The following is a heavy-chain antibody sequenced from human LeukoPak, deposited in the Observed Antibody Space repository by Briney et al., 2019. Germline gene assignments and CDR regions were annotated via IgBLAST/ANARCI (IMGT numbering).Heavy chain of an antibody. CDR1: GGTFSNFA. CDR3: ARAGLRGYSYGLDDYYYYYGMDV. Sequence: SVKVSCKASGGTFSNFAISWVRQAPGQGLEWMGRIIPLLDMTNYAQNFQGRVTITADKSTSTAYMELSSLRSEDTAVYYCARAGLRGYSYGLDDYYYYYGMDVWGQGTTVTVSS. V-gene: IGHV1-69*04. D-gene: IGHD5-18*01. CDR2: IIPLLDMT. J-gene: IGHJ6*02.